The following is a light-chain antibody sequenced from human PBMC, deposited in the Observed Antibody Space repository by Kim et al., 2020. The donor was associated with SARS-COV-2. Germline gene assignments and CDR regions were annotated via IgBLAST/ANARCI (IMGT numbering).Light chain of an antibody. CDR3: QAWDSSTSSWV. CDR1: ELGDKY. V-gene: IGLV3-1*01. J-gene: IGLJ3*02. Sequence: PGQTACITCSGNELGDKYVCWYQQKPGQSPVLVIYQYNKWPSGIPERFSGSNSGNTATLTISGTQALDEADYYCQAWDSSTSSWVFGGGTQLTVL. CDR2: QYN.